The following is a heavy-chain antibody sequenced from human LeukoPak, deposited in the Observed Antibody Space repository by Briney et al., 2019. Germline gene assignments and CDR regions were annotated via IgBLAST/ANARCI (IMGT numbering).Heavy chain of an antibody. V-gene: IGHV4-59*11. CDR2: IYYSGST. J-gene: IGHJ5*02. CDR1: GGSISSHY. Sequence: SETLSLTCSVSGGSISSHYWSWIRQPPGKGLEWIGYIYYSGSTNYNPSLKRRVTISVDTSKNQFSLKLSSVAAADTAVYYCARVQRQYWFDPWGQGTLVTVSS. D-gene: IGHD6-19*01. CDR3: ARVQRQYWFDP.